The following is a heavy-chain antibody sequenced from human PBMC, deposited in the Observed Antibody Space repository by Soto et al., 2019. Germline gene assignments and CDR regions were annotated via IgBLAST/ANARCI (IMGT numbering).Heavy chain of an antibody. J-gene: IGHJ4*02. CDR2: INHSGST. D-gene: IGHD4-17*01. V-gene: IGHV4-34*01. CDR1: GGSFSGYY. Sequence: PSETLSLTCAVYGGSFSGYYWSWIRQPPGKGLEWIGEINHSGSTNYNPSLKSRVTISVDTSKNQFSLKLSSVTAADTAVYYCASRLRRTDGRFDYWGQGTLVTVSS. CDR3: ASRLRRTDGRFDY.